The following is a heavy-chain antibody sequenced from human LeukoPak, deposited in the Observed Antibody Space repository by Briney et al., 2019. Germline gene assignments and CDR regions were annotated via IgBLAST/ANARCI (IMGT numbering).Heavy chain of an antibody. Sequence: ASVKVSCKASGCKFSLYTIAWVRQAPGQGLEWMGWVSPYNDNTDYAQKFQGRVSMTAETSTNTAYMELRSLTFDDTAVYYCARRSQLLQLRFDPWGQGTLVTVSS. D-gene: IGHD4-23*01. CDR2: VSPYNDNT. J-gene: IGHJ5*02. V-gene: IGHV1-18*01. CDR3: ARRSQLLQLRFDP. CDR1: GCKFSLYT.